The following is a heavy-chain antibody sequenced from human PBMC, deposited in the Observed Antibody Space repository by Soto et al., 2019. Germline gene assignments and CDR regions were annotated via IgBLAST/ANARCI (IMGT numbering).Heavy chain of an antibody. CDR1: GDTFSSYA. J-gene: IGHJ6*02. V-gene: IGHV1-69*12. Sequence: QVQLVQSGAEVKKPGSSVKVSCKASGDTFSSYAISWVRQAPGQGLEWMGGIIPIFGTANYAQKFQGRVTITADESTSTAYMELSSLRSEDTAVYYCARGDRCSGGSCYSGFGYYYYGMDVWGQGTTVTVSS. CDR2: IIPIFGTA. CDR3: ARGDRCSGGSCYSGFGYYYYGMDV. D-gene: IGHD2-15*01.